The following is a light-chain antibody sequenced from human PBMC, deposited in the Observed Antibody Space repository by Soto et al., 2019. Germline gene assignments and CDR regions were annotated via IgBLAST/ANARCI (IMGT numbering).Light chain of an antibody. V-gene: IGKV3D-15*01. CDR1: HSVSST. J-gene: IGKJ2*01. CDR3: QPYNNWPYT. CDR2: AVS. Sequence: EIVMTQSPATLSVSQGERVNLSCRTSHSVSSTLAWYQQKPVQAPRLLIYAVSTMANGITVMFSGSGSGTDFKPTITSLQTEDCAVYDGQPYNNWPYTFGRGTKLE.